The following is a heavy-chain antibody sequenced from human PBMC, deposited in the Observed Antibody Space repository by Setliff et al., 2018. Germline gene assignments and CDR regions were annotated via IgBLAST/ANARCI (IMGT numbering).Heavy chain of an antibody. CDR3: ARTHCTTTSCFYFHY. D-gene: IGHD2-2*01. V-gene: IGHV4-34*01. CDR2: SNHGGST. CDR1: GESFSNNY. Sequence: SETLSLTCSVYGESFSNNYWSWIRQTPGKGLEWIGESNHGGSTSYSPSLKSRLSISADTSKNQFSLKLTSVTAADTAVYYCARTHCTTTSCFYFHYWGQGTVVTVSS. J-gene: IGHJ4*02.